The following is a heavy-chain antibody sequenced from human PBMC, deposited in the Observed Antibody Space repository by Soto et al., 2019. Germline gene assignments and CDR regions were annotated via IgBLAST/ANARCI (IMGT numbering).Heavy chain of an antibody. CDR1: GFTFSDYY. J-gene: IGHJ5*02. Sequence: GGSLRLSCAASGFTFSDYYMSWIRQAPGKGLEWVSYISSSGILIYYADSVKGRFTISRDNAKNSLYLQMNSLRAEDTAVYYCAKGVSSGWYGFLFDPWGQGTLVTVSS. V-gene: IGHV3-11*01. D-gene: IGHD6-19*01. CDR2: ISSSGILI. CDR3: AKGVSSGWYGFLFDP.